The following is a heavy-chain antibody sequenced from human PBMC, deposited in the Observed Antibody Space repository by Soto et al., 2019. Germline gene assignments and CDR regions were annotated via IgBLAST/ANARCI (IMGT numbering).Heavy chain of an antibody. CDR2: ISGSGRTT. Sequence: EVQLLESGGGLVQPGGSLRLSCAASGFTFGTYAMKWLRQAPGRGLERVSFISGSGRTTYYADSVKGRFTVSRDNSKNTMYLQMNSLRAEDTALYYCAKFRGPSYSYYYMDVWGKGTTVTVSS. CDR1: GFTFGTYA. J-gene: IGHJ6*03. V-gene: IGHV3-23*01. CDR3: AKFRGPSYSYYYMDV. D-gene: IGHD3-16*01.